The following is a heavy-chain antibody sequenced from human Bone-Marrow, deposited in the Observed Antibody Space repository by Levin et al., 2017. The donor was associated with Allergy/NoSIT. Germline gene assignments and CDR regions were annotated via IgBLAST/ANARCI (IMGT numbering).Heavy chain of an antibody. Sequence: GESLKISCAASGFTFSSYAMSWVRQAPGKGLEWVSAISGSGGSTYYADSVKGRFTISRDNSKNTLYLQMNSLRAEDTAVYYCAKDSRSAMPIRWFDPWGQGTLVTVSS. V-gene: IGHV3-23*01. J-gene: IGHJ5*02. D-gene: IGHD2-2*01. CDR2: ISGSGGST. CDR3: AKDSRSAMPIRWFDP. CDR1: GFTFSSYA.